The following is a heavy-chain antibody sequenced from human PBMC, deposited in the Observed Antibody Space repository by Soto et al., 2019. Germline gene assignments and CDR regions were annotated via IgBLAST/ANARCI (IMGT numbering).Heavy chain of an antibody. V-gene: IGHV3-49*03. CDR1: GFTFGDYA. CDR3: TRDRYLGYCSSTSCYAGGLNYYYMDV. J-gene: IGHJ6*03. D-gene: IGHD2-2*01. CDR2: IRSKAYGGTT. Sequence: PGGSLRLSCTASGFTFGDYAMSWFRQAPGKGLEWVGFIRSKAYGGTTEYAASVKGRFTISRDDSKSIAYLQMNSLKTEDTAVYYCTRDRYLGYCSSTSCYAGGLNYYYMDVWGKGTTVTVSS.